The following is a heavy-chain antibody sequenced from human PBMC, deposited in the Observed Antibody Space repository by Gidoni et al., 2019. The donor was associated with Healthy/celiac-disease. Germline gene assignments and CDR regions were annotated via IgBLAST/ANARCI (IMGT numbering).Heavy chain of an antibody. CDR3: ARVWLLRYFDY. V-gene: IGHV3-21*01. Sequence: EVQLVESGGGLVQPGGSLSLSCAASGFTFSSYSMNWVRQAPGKGLEWVSSISSSSSYIYYADSVKGRFTISRDNAKNSLYLQMNSLRAEDTAVYYCARVWLLRYFDYWGQGTLVTVSS. CDR1: GFTFSSYS. CDR2: ISSSSSYI. J-gene: IGHJ4*02. D-gene: IGHD1-26*01.